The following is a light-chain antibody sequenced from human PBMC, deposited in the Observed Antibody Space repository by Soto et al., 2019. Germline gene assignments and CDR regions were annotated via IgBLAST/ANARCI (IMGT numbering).Light chain of an antibody. CDR3: QQYYNWTPYT. Sequence: EVVMTQSPATLSVSPGDRATLSCRASQSVDTNVVWYQQKPGQTPRLLVHSASIRATGVPARFTGIGSGTEFTLTISGLQSDEFAIYYCQQYYNWTPYTFGQGTRLQIK. CDR1: QSVDTN. J-gene: IGKJ2*01. V-gene: IGKV3-15*01. CDR2: SAS.